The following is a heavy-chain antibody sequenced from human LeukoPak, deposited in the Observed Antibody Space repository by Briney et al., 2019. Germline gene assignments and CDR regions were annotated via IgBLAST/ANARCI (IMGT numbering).Heavy chain of an antibody. D-gene: IGHD3-10*01. V-gene: IGHV3-30-3*01. CDR2: ISYDASNE. CDR1: GFNFGDYP. J-gene: IGHJ4*02. Sequence: GGSLRLSCAASGFNFGDYPMHWVRQAPGKGLEWVALISYDASNEYYADSVKGRFTISRDNSKNTLYLQMNSLRAEDTAVYYCAKDLRLRLLWFGEFDYWGQGTLVTVSS. CDR3: AKDLRLRLLWFGEFDY.